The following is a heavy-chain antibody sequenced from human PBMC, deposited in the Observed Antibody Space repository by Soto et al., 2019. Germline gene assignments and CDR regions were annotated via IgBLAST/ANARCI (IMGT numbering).Heavy chain of an antibody. Sequence: QLMLQESGSGLVRPSQTLSLTCTMSGDSITSGMYSWSWIRQAPGKGLEWIGNIHVTGYTSFSPSLRRRVTMSVATSRNQFSLNLNSVTAADTAVYFCARGGALRPNGHVPLDFWGQGTLVTVSS. CDR2: IHVTGYT. CDR1: GDSITSGMYS. V-gene: IGHV4-30-2*01. J-gene: IGHJ4*02. CDR3: ARGGALRPNGHVPLDF. D-gene: IGHD3-16*01.